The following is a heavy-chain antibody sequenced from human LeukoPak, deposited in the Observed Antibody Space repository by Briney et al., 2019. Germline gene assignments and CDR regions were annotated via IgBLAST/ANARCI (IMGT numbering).Heavy chain of an antibody. CDR1: GYTFTSYD. Sequence: ASVKVSCKASGYTFTSYDINWVRQATGQGLEWMGWMNPNSGNTGSAQKFQGRVSMTRNTPISTAYMELSSLRSEDTAVYYCARVGYDSSGYYLHDYWGQGTMVTVSS. J-gene: IGHJ4*02. D-gene: IGHD3-22*01. CDR2: MNPNSGNT. V-gene: IGHV1-8*01. CDR3: ARVGYDSSGYYLHDY.